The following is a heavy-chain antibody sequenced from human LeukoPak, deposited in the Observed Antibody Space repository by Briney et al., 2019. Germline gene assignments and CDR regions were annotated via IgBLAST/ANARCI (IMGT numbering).Heavy chain of an antibody. Sequence: SETLSLTCAVYGGSFSGYYWSWIRQPPGKGLEWIGEINHSGSTNYNPSLKSRVTISVDTSKNQFSLKLSSVTAADTAVYYCARFYYYDSSGLHWGQGTLVTVSS. V-gene: IGHV4-34*01. CDR2: INHSGST. J-gene: IGHJ4*02. D-gene: IGHD3-22*01. CDR3: ARFYYYDSSGLH. CDR1: GGSFSGYY.